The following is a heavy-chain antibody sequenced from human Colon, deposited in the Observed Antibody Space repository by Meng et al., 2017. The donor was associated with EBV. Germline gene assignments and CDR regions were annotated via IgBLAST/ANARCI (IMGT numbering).Heavy chain of an antibody. CDR1: GGSISRSDW. CDR3: ARVGQWLPIDY. V-gene: IGHV4-4*02. D-gene: IGHD6-19*01. J-gene: IGHJ4*02. Sequence: QVQLQESGPGLVKPSEXLSLTCAVSGGSISRSDWWSWVRQPPGKGLEWIGETSHSGSTDYSPSLKSRVTISVDKSKNQFSLNLSSVTAADTAVYYCARVGQWLPIDYWGQGTLVTVSS. CDR2: TSHSGST.